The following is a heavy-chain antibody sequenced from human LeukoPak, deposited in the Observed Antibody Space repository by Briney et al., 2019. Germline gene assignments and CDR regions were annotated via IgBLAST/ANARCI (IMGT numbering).Heavy chain of an antibody. J-gene: IGHJ4*02. V-gene: IGHV1-2*02. D-gene: IGHD6-13*01. CDR3: ARDRPHTDAWYEGRDY. CDR1: GYTFTAYY. Sequence: GASVKVACKASGYTFTAYYMHWVRQAPGQGLEWMGWINPNSGDTNYAQKFQGRVTMTSDTSISKAYMELNRLTYDDTAVYYCARDRPHTDAWYEGRDYWGQGTLVTVSS. CDR2: INPNSGDT.